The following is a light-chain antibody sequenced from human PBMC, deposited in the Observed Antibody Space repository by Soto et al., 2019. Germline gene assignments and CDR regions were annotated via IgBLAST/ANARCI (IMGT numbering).Light chain of an antibody. CDR3: SSYGGSNNFYV. V-gene: IGLV2-8*01. CDR2: EVS. CDR1: GSDIGGYKY. J-gene: IGLJ1*01. Sequence: LTQPPSASGSPGQSVTISCTGTGSDIGGYKYVSWYQQHPGRAPKLMIYEVSKRPSGVPDRFSGSKSGNTASLTVSGLQAEDEADYYCSSYGGSNNFYVFGTGTKVTVL.